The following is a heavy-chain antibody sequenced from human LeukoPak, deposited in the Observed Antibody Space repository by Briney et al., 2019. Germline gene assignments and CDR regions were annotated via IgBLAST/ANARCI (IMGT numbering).Heavy chain of an antibody. Sequence: PGGSLRLSCAASGFTFSSYAMGWVRQAPGKGLEWVSAFSGSGGTTYYADSVKGRFTISRDNSKNTLYLQMDSLRAEDTAVYYCARDRAWNYFDYWGQGTLVTVSS. CDR2: FSGSGGTT. V-gene: IGHV3-23*01. D-gene: IGHD3-3*01. CDR3: ARDRAWNYFDY. CDR1: GFTFSSYA. J-gene: IGHJ4*02.